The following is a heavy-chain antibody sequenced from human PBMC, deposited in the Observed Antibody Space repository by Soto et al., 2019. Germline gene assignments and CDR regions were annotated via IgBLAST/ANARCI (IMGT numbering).Heavy chain of an antibody. D-gene: IGHD2-8*01. J-gene: IGHJ3*02. CDR2: IYSGGST. Sequence: EVQLVESGGGLVQPGGSLRLSCAASGFTVSSNYMSWVRQAPGKGLEWVSVIYSGGSTYYADSVKGRFTISRHNSKNTLYLQMNSLRAEDTAVYYCARADIVLNGDAFDIWGQGTMVTVSS. CDR1: GFTVSSNY. V-gene: IGHV3-53*04. CDR3: ARADIVLNGDAFDI.